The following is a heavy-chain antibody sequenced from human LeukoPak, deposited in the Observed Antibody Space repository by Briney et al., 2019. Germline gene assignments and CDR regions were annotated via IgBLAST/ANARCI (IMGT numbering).Heavy chain of an antibody. J-gene: IGHJ3*02. CDR1: GFTFSSYW. CDR2: INSDGSST. V-gene: IGHV3-74*01. CDR3: ARVGRSDAFDI. Sequence: AGGSLRLSCAASGFTFSSYWMHWDRQAPGKGLVWVSRINSDGSSTSYADSVKGRFTISRDNSKNTLYLQMNSLRAEDTAVYYCARVGRSDAFDIWGQGTMVTVSS.